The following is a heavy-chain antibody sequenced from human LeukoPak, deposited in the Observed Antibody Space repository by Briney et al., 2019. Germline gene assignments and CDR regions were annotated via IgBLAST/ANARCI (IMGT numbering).Heavy chain of an antibody. D-gene: IGHD5-24*01. Sequence: SVKVSCKASGGSFSSYGISWVRQAPGQGLEWMGGRIPVLGTTNLAQKFQGRLTITAGESTSTAYMELNGLRVDDTAVYYCAREGPVGTDGFWGQGTLVTVSS. CDR1: GGSFSSYG. J-gene: IGHJ1*01. CDR3: AREGPVGTDGF. V-gene: IGHV1-69*13. CDR2: RIPVLGTT.